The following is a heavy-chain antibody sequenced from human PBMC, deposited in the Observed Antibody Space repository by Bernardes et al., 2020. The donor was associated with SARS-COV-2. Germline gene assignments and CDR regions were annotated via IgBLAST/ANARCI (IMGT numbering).Heavy chain of an antibody. CDR2: ISGSGGST. Sequence: GGSLRLSCAASGFTFSSYAMSWVRQAPGKGLEWVSAISGSGGSTYYADSVKGRFTISRDNSKNTLYLQMNSLRAEDTAVYYCATSTVRYKWNDLISYDYYGMDVWGQGTTVTVSS. CDR3: ATSTVRYKWNDLISYDYYGMDV. D-gene: IGHD1-1*01. J-gene: IGHJ6*02. CDR1: GFTFSSYA. V-gene: IGHV3-23*01.